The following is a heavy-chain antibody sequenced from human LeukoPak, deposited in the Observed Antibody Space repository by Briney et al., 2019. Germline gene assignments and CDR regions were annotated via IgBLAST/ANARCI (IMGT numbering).Heavy chain of an antibody. CDR1: GYRFTGYY. J-gene: IGHJ6*03. CDR3: ARGSDYDDYFYMDF. CDR2: MNPKSGAT. V-gene: IGHV1-2*02. Sequence: GASVEVSCKASGYRFTGYYLHWVRQAPGQGLEWMGWMNPKSGATDYARKFQGRVTMTRDTSISTAYMELTRLSSDDTAEYFCARGSDYDDYFYMDFWGKGTTVTVSS.